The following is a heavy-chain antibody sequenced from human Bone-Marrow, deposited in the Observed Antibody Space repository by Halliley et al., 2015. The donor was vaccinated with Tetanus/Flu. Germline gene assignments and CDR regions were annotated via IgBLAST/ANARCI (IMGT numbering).Heavy chain of an antibody. V-gene: IGHV3-33*01. Sequence: GGVAISGHDGSNEFYADTVRGRFTMSRNNSKNALYLRMNSLRAEGTAVYYCARLNRATMEVWGQGTAVSVSA. CDR3: ARLNRATMEV. J-gene: IGHJ6*01. CDR2: SGHDGSNE.